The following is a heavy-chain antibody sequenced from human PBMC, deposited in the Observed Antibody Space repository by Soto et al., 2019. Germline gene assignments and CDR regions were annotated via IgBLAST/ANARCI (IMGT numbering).Heavy chain of an antibody. CDR3: ARHGAYSTSVYYYYGMDV. V-gene: IGHV4-39*01. D-gene: IGHD6-13*01. Sequence: PSWSMDLTCTVSGGAVNSTVYYWAWIRKPPGKGLEWIGSSNYGGPTYYSPSLQSRVTISLDTAKNHFSLNLRSVTAADTAVYYCARHGAYSTSVYYYYGMDVWGQGTTVTVSS. CDR1: GGAVNSTVYY. CDR2: SNYGGPT. J-gene: IGHJ6*02.